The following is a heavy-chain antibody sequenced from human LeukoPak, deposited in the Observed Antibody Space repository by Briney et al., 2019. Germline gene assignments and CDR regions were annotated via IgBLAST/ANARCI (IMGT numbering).Heavy chain of an antibody. CDR3: ARVSDISVAAYFDY. V-gene: IGHV3-20*04. Sequence: GGSLRLSCVVSGFTFTSYAMSWVRQAPGKGLEWVSTINWNGGSTGYADSVKGRFTISRDNAKNSLYLQMNSLRAEDTALYYCARVSDISVAAYFDYWGQGTLVTVSS. CDR1: GFTFTSYA. CDR2: INWNGGST. J-gene: IGHJ4*02. D-gene: IGHD6-19*01.